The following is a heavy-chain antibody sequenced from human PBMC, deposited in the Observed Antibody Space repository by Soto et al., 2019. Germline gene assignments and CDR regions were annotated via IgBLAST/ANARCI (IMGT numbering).Heavy chain of an antibody. Sequence: QLQLQESGPGLVKPSETLSVTCTVSGGSISNSYYYWGWIRQPPGKGPDWIGSIHDSGSTYYYPPLKGRAIISVDMSNNQSALRVRSVAAADAAVYYCARRELGGSSGGYEQGPFDRCGQGTLVTVSS. CDR1: GGSISNSYYY. J-gene: IGHJ4*02. D-gene: IGHD6-19*01. V-gene: IGHV4-39*01. CDR3: ARRELGGSSGGYEQGPFDR. CDR2: IHDSGST.